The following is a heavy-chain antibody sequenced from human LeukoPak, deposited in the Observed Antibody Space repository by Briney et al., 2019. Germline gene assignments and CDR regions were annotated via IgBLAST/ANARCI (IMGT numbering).Heavy chain of an antibody. D-gene: IGHD6-13*01. CDR2: MSYDGSNK. J-gene: IGHJ4*02. Sequence: GGSLRLSCAASGFTFSSYAMHWVRQAPGKGLEWVAVMSYDGSNKYYADSVKGRFTISRDNSKNTLYLQMNSLRAEDTAVYYCAKVLGIAAAGTEDYWGQGTLVTVSS. V-gene: IGHV3-30*04. CDR3: AKVLGIAAAGTEDY. CDR1: GFTFSSYA.